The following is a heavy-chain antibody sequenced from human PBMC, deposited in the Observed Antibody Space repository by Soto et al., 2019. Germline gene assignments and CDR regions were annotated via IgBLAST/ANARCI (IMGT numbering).Heavy chain of an antibody. D-gene: IGHD6-13*01. J-gene: IGHJ5*02. V-gene: IGHV1-46*01. CDR3: ARDRLSAAEEQLPIPNWFGP. Sequence: ASVKVSCKASGYTFTSYYVHWVRQAPGQGLEWMGIINPSGGSTSYAQKFQGRVTMSRDKSTSTVYMALSSLRSEDTAVYYCARDRLSAAEEQLPIPNWFGPWGKGTLVTFSS. CDR1: GYTFTSYY. CDR2: INPSGGST.